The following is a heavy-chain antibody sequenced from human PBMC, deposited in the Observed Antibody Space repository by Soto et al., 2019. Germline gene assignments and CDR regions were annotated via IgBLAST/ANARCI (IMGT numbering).Heavy chain of an antibody. CDR1: GYTLTEIS. CDR3: ATPSFYSSGYFYDAFDY. D-gene: IGHD3-22*01. J-gene: IGHJ4*02. CDR2: FDPEDGET. V-gene: IGHV1-24*01. Sequence: QVPLVQSGAEVKKPGASVKVSCKVSGYTLTEISMHWVRQAPGKGLEWMGGFDPEDGETIYAQKFQGRVTMTEDTSTDTAYMELTSLRSEDTAVYYCATPSFYSSGYFYDAFDYWGQGTLVTVSS.